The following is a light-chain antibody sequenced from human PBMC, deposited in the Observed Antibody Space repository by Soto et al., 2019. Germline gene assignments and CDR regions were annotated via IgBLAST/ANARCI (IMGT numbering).Light chain of an antibody. CDR1: QRISSW. CDR2: DAS. CDR3: QQYNSYSWT. J-gene: IGKJ1*01. Sequence: DIQMTQSPSTLSASVGARVTITCRASQRISSWLAWYQQKPGKAPKLLIYDASSLESGVPSRFSGSGSGTEFSRTSRSLQPDDFATYYCQQYNSYSWTFGKGTKVEIK. V-gene: IGKV1-5*01.